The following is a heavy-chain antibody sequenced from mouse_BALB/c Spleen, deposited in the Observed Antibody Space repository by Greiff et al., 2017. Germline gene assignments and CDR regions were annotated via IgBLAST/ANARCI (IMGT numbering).Heavy chain of an antibody. D-gene: IGHD1-1*01. CDR2: IWTGGGT. CDR1: GFSLTSYD. Sequence: VKLMESGPGLVAPSQSLSITCTVSGFSLTSYDISWIRQPPGKGLEWLGVIWTGGGTNYNSAFMSRLSISKDNSKSQVFLKMNSLQTDDTAIYYCVRGNYGSSYGFAYWGQGTLVTVSA. J-gene: IGHJ3*01. V-gene: IGHV2-9-2*01. CDR3: VRGNYGSSYGFAY.